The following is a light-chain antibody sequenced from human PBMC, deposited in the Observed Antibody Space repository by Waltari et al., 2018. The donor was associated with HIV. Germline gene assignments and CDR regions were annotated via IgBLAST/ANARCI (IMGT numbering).Light chain of an antibody. CDR2: AAS. CDR3: QQSYSWS. Sequence: GDRVTLTCRASQNIGTSLNWYQQKAGKAPKVLIYAASDLESWAPSRFSGSGSGTDFTLTISSLQPEDFATYYCQQSYSWSFGQGTKVEIK. J-gene: IGKJ1*01. CDR1: QNIGTS. V-gene: IGKV1-39*01.